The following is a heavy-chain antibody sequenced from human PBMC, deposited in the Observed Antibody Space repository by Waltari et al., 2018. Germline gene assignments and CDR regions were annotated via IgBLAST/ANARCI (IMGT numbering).Heavy chain of an antibody. CDR3: ARESSHFYFEY. J-gene: IGHJ4*02. CDR2: ISYGGENK. CDR1: GFIFSTHA. Sequence: QVQLVESGGGVVQPGTSLRLSCATSGFIFSTHAMPWVRQAPGKGREWVGVISYGGENKYYADSVKGRFTISRDNSKDTLYLQMNGLRADDTAVYFCARESSHFYFEYWGQGTLVTVSS. V-gene: IGHV3-30*04.